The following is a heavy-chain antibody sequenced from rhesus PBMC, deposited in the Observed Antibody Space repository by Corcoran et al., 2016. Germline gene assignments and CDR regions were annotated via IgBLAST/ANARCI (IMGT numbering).Heavy chain of an antibody. Sequence: QVQLQESGPGVVKPSETLSLTCGVSGYSISSGYDWSWIRQPPGKGLEWIGYMYGSCGSTKYNPSLKNRGTISKDTSKTQFSLKLSSVTAAGTAVYYCARRIAAPPSYYFDYWGQGVLVTVSS. CDR1: GYSISSGYD. J-gene: IGHJ4*01. CDR3: ARRIAAPPSYYFDY. CDR2: MYGSCGST. D-gene: IGHD6-13*01. V-gene: IGHV4-76*01.